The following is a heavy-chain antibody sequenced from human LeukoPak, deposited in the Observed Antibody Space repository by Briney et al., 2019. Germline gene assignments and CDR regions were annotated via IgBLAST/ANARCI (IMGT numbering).Heavy chain of an antibody. CDR2: IYHSGGT. J-gene: IGHJ4*02. Sequence: SETLSLTCTVSGYSISSGYDWGWIRQPPGKGLEWIGSIYHSGGTYYNPSLKSRVTISVDTSKNQFSLKLSPVTAADTAVYYCARVWVELGLDYWGQGTLVTVSS. D-gene: IGHD7-27*01. V-gene: IGHV4-38-2*02. CDR3: ARVWVELGLDY. CDR1: GYSISSGYD.